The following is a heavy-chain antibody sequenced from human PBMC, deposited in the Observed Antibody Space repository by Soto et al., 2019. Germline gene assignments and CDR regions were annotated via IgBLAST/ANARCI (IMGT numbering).Heavy chain of an antibody. CDR2: IYYSGST. Sequence: SETLSLTCTVSGGSISSGGYYWSWIRQHPGKGLEWIGYIYYSGSTYYNPSLKSRVTISVDTSKNQFSLKLSSVTAADTAVYYCAGGTPRGYCSSTSCPVYYYYYMDVWGKGTTVTVSS. J-gene: IGHJ6*03. CDR3: AGGTPRGYCSSTSCPVYYYYYMDV. CDR1: GGSISSGGYY. D-gene: IGHD2-2*01. V-gene: IGHV4-31*03.